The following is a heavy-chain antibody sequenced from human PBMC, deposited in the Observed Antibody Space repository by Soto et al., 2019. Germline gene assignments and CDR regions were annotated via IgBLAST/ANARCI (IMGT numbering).Heavy chain of an antibody. V-gene: IGHV3-11*01. CDR3: ARYTYGYSFYYGMDV. D-gene: IGHD5-18*01. CDR1: GFTFSDYY. Sequence: LRLSCTASGFTFSDYYMSWIRQAPGKGLEWVSSISDSGSTIYYADSVKGRFTISRDNAKSSLYLQMNNLRAEDTAVYYCARYTYGYSFYYGMDVWGQGTTVTVSS. J-gene: IGHJ6*02. CDR2: ISDSGSTI.